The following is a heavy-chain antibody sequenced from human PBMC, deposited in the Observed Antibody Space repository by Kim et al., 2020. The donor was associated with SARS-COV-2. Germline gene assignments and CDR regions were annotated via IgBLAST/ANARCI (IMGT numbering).Heavy chain of an antibody. CDR3: ARDRAINYDFWSAYRANWFDP. V-gene: IGHV3-21*01. D-gene: IGHD3-3*01. Sequence: GGSLRLSCAASGFTFSSYSMNWVRQASGKGLEWVSSISSSSSYIYYADSVKGRFTISRDNAKNSLYLQMNSLRAEDTAVYYCARDRAINYDFWSAYRANWFDPWGQGTLVTVSS. CDR2: ISSSSSYI. CDR1: GFTFSSYS. J-gene: IGHJ5*02.